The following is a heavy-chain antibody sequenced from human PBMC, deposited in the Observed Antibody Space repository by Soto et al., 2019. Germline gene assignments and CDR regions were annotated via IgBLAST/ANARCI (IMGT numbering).Heavy chain of an antibody. D-gene: IGHD2-2*01. Sequence: LSLTCSVPGGSISSGYYYWSWIRQPPGKGLEWIVNIYYSGNTYYNPSLKSRLIISIDTSNNHFSLKVGSVTAADTAVYYCASSSLCGMVVWCQGPMLTVSS. J-gene: IGHJ6*02. CDR3: ASSSLCGMVV. V-gene: IGHV4-30-4*01. CDR1: GGSISSGYYY. CDR2: IYYSGNT.